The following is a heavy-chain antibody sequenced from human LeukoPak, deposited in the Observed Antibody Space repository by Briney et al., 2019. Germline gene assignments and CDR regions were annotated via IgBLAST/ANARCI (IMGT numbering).Heavy chain of an antibody. CDR2: INPNSGGT. Sequence: ASVKVSCKASGYTFLDYYMHWVRQAPGQGLEWMGWINPNSGGTNYAQKFQGRVTMTRDTSISTAYMELSRLRSDDTAVYYCARDPRRGAYSSSWYFDYWGQGALVTVSS. CDR3: ARDPRRGAYSSSWYFDY. V-gene: IGHV1-2*02. J-gene: IGHJ4*02. D-gene: IGHD6-13*01. CDR1: GYTFLDYY.